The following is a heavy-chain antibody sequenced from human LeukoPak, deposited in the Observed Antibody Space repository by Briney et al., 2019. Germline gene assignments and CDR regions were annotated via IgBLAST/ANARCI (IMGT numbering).Heavy chain of an antibody. CDR1: GGSISSSSYY. V-gene: IGHV4-39*01. D-gene: IGHD4-17*01. J-gene: IGHJ4*02. Sequence: SETLSLTCTVSGGSISSSSYYWGWIRQPPGKGLEWIGSIYYSGSTYYNPSLKSRVTISVDTSKNQFSLKLSSVTAADTAVYYCARRGDYFRYFDYWGQGTPVTVSS. CDR2: IYYSGST. CDR3: ARRGDYFRYFDY.